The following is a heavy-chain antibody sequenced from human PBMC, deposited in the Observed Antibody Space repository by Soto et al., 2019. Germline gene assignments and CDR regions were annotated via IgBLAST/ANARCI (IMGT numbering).Heavy chain of an antibody. D-gene: IGHD2-15*01. CDR3: VRVFCGGGSCYDDY. CDR2: ISSSSYI. J-gene: IGHJ4*02. Sequence: EVQLVESGGGLVKPGGSLRLSCAASGFAFRNYNMHWVRQAPGKGLEWVSSISSSSYIYYADSVKGRFTISRDNAKSSLYLQMNSLRADDTAVYYCVRVFCGGGSCYDDYWGQGTLVTVSS. CDR1: GFAFRNYN. V-gene: IGHV3-21*01.